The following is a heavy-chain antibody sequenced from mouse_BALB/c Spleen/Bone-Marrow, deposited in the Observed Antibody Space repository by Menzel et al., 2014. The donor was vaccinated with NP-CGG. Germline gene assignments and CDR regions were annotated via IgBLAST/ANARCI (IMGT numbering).Heavy chain of an antibody. J-gene: IGHJ2*01. Sequence: EVKLVESGGGLVQPGGSLRLSCATSGFTFTDYYMNWVRQPPGKALEWLGFIRNKANGYTTEYSASVKSRFTISRDNSQNILYLQMNTLRADDSATYYCARDKGRVCCDYWGQGTTLTVSS. V-gene: IGHV7-3*02. CDR1: GFTFTDYY. CDR2: IRNKANGYTT. CDR3: ARDKGRVCCDY.